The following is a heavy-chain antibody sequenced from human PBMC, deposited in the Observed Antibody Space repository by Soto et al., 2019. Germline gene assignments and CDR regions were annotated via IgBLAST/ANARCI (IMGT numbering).Heavy chain of an antibody. D-gene: IGHD3-22*01. J-gene: IGHJ4*02. CDR3: ARVGPDSSGYYYYFDY. CDR1: GGSISSGGYS. V-gene: IGHV4-30-2*01. CDR2: IYHSGST. Sequence: QLQLQESGSGLVKPSQTLSLTCAVSGGSISSGGYSWSWIRQPPGKGLEWIGYIYHSGSTYYNPSLKSRVTISVDRSKNQFSLKLSSVTAADTAVYYCARVGPDSSGYYYYFDYWGQGTLVTVSS.